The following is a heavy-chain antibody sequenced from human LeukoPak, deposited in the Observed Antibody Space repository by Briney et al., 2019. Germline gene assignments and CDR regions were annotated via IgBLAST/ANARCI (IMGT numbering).Heavy chain of an antibody. Sequence: RGSLRLSCAASGFTVSSNYMSWVRQAPGKGLEWVSVIYSGGSTYYADSVKGRFTISRDNSKNTLYLQMNSLRAEDTAVYYCARDLAGASDYWGQGTLVTVSS. D-gene: IGHD1-26*01. J-gene: IGHJ4*02. V-gene: IGHV3-66*01. CDR1: GFTVSSNY. CDR2: IYSGGST. CDR3: ARDLAGASDY.